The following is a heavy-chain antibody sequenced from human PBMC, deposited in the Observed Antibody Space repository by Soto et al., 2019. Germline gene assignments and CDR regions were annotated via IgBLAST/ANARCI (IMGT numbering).Heavy chain of an antibody. CDR3: ARAQRVIAAAGTEGYYGMDV. CDR1: GYTFTSYY. J-gene: IGHJ6*02. CDR2: INPSGGST. V-gene: IGHV1-46*01. Sequence: ASVKVSCKASGYTFTSYYMHWVRQAPGQGLEWIGIINPSGGSTSYAQKFQGRVTMTRDTSTSTVYMELSSLRSEDTAVYYFARAQRVIAAAGTEGYYGMDVWGQGTTVTVSS. D-gene: IGHD6-13*01.